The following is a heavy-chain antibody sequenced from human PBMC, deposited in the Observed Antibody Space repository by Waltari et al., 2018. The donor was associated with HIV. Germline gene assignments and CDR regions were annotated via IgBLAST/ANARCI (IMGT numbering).Heavy chain of an antibody. V-gene: IGHV1-3*01. D-gene: IGHD3-16*01. Sequence: QVLLEQSGTEVKKPGASVTISCKASGYNFTSYTVHWVRRAPGRGLEWLGWSSSGNGKSRYSPGSQDILTMTSEISAVTSYSGLSGLTSDGTSVYFCASSGIVRGRSYELLAFWGQGT. CDR1: GYNFTSYT. CDR3: ASSGIVRGRSYELLAF. J-gene: IGHJ4*01. CDR2: SSSGNGKS.